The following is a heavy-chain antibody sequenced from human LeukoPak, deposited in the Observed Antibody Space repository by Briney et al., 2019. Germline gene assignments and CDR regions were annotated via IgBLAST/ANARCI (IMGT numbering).Heavy chain of an antibody. CDR3: ARDHRRILGRWGAFDI. J-gene: IGHJ3*02. V-gene: IGHV3-7*01. CDR2: IKQDGSEK. Sequence: HPGGSLRLSCAASGFTFSSYWMSWVRQAPGKGLEWVANIKQDGSEKYYVDSVKDRFTISRDNAKNSLYLQMNSLRAEDTAVYYCARDHRRILGRWGAFDIWGQGTMVTVSS. CDR1: GFTFSSYW. D-gene: IGHD2-15*01.